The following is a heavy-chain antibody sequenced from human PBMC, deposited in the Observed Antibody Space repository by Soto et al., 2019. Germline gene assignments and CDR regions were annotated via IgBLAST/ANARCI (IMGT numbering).Heavy chain of an antibody. CDR1: GGSISGYY. CDR2: FYYRGST. J-gene: IGHJ5*02. Sequence: PSETLSLTCTVSGGSISGYYWSWIRRPPGKGLEWIGYFYYRGSTNYNPSLKNRVTISVDTPKNQLSLKLSSVTAADTAVYYCARQADIASRPIEGFDPWGQGTLVTVSS. CDR3: ARQADIASRPIEGFDP. D-gene: IGHD2-15*01. V-gene: IGHV4-59*08.